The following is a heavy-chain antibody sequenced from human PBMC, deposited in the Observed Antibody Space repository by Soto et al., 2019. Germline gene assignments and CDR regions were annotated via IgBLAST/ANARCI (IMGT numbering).Heavy chain of an antibody. Sequence: QLQLQESGSGLVKPSQTLSLTCAVSGGSINSGGYSWSWIRQPPGKGLEWIGYIYHSGSTYYNPSLKSRVTISVDRSKNQFSLKLSSVTAADTAMYYCAGSGFYDNSGMDVWGQGTTVTVSS. CDR1: GGSINSGGYS. CDR2: IYHSGST. D-gene: IGHD3-22*01. J-gene: IGHJ6*02. CDR3: AGSGFYDNSGMDV. V-gene: IGHV4-30-2*01.